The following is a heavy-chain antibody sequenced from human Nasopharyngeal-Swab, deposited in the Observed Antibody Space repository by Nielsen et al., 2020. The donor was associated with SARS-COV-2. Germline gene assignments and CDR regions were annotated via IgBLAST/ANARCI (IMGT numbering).Heavy chain of an antibody. Sequence: GESLKISCKGSGYSFTSYWIGWVRQMPGKGLEWMGIIYPGDSDTRYSPSFQGQVTISADKSISTAYLQWSSLKASDTAMYYCARSMPSRYYYYGIDVWGQGTTVTVSS. J-gene: IGHJ6*02. CDR2: IYPGDSDT. V-gene: IGHV5-51*01. D-gene: IGHD2-2*01. CDR1: GYSFTSYW. CDR3: ARSMPSRYYYYGIDV.